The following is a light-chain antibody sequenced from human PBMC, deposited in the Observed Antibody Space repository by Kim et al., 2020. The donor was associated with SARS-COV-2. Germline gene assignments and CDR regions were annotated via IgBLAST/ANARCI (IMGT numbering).Light chain of an antibody. CDR3: QQRSNWPLT. V-gene: IGKV3-11*01. J-gene: IGKJ4*01. CDR1: QSVSSY. Sequence: LSPGERATPSRRASQSVSSYLAWYQQNPGQAPRLLIYDASNRATGIPARFSGSGSGTDFTLTISSLEPEDFAVYYCQQRSNWPLTFGGGTKVDIK. CDR2: DAS.